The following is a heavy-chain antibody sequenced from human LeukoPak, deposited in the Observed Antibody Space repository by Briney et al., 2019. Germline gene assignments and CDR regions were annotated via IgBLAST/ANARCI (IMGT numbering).Heavy chain of an antibody. CDR1: GYSFTTCW. CDR2: IYPGDSDT. J-gene: IGHJ5*02. V-gene: IGHV5-51*01. CDR3: ARLLSRITIFGVARGWFDP. D-gene: IGHD3-3*01. Sequence: GESLKISCKGSGYSFTTCWIGWVRQMPGKGLEWMGIIYPGDSDTRYNPSFQGQVTISADKSISTAYLQWSSLRASDTAMYYCARLLSRITIFGVARGWFDPWGQGTLVTVSS.